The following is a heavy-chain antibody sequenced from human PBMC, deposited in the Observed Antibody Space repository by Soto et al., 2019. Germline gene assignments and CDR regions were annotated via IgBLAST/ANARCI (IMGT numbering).Heavy chain of an antibody. CDR1: GYTFTSYD. Sequence: VASVKVSCKASGYTFTSYDINWVRQATGQGLEWMGWMNPNSGNTGYAQKFQGGVTMTRNTSISTAYMELSSLRSEDTAVYYCASSDAAAGTLYYYYGMGVWGQGTTVTVSS. J-gene: IGHJ6*02. D-gene: IGHD6-13*01. CDR3: ASSDAAAGTLYYYYGMGV. V-gene: IGHV1-8*01. CDR2: MNPNSGNT.